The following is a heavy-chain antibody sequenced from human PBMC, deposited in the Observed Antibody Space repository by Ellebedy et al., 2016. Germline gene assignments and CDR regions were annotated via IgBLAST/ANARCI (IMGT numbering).Heavy chain of an antibody. CDR1: GGSIDSGDYY. Sequence: SETLSLXXYVSGGSIDSGDYYWSWIRQPPGQGLEWLGYIYYSGTTYYNTSLKSRITISVDTSKNQFSLRLSSVTAADTAVYFCARETDFWSDSSYFDYWGQGILVTISS. D-gene: IGHD3-3*01. CDR2: IYYSGTT. V-gene: IGHV4-30-4*01. CDR3: ARETDFWSDSSYFDY. J-gene: IGHJ4*02.